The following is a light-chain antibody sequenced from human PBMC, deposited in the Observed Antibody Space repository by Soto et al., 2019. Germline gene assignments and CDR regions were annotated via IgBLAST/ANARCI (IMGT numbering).Light chain of an antibody. CDR1: RSLLSISNNKDH. CDR3: HQYYELPT. CDR2: WSS. V-gene: IGKV4-1*01. Sequence: DIVLTQSPDSLAVSLGERATINCRSSRSLLSISNNKDHLAWYQQKPGQPPKLLINWSSIRESGVPDRFSGSGSGSDFTLTISSLQSEDVASYICHQYYELPTVGQGTKVHIK. J-gene: IGKJ1*01.